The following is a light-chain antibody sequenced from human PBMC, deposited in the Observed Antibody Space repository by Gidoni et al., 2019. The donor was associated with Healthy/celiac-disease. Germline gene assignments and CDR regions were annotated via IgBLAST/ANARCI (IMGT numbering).Light chain of an antibody. Sequence: DIQITQSPSSLSASLGDRVTIACLASQSISSYLNWYQHKPGKAPKLLIYAASSLQSGVPSRFSGSGSGTDFTLTISSLKPEDFATYYCQQSYSTPLTFGGGTKVEIK. V-gene: IGKV1-39*01. CDR3: QQSYSTPLT. CDR2: AAS. CDR1: QSISSY. J-gene: IGKJ4*01.